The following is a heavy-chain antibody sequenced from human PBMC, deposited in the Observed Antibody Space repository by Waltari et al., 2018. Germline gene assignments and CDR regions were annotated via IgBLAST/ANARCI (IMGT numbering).Heavy chain of an antibody. CDR2: IIPLLDIS. Sequence: QVQLVQSAAEVKKPGSSVKVSCKASGDTFSGYAITWVRQAPGQGREWMGRIIPLLDISNYAQKFRGRITITADRSTSTAYLELNSLRSEDTAVYYCARESRSTAGIDYWGQGAQVTVSS. CDR3: ARESRSTAGIDY. J-gene: IGHJ4*02. CDR1: GDTFSGYA. D-gene: IGHD2-2*01. V-gene: IGHV1-69*09.